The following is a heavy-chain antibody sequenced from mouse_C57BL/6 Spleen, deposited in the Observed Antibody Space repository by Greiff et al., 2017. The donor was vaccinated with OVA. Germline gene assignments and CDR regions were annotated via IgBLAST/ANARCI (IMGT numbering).Heavy chain of an antibody. Sequence: QVQLQQSGAELVKPGASVKMSCKASGYTFTSYWITWVKQRPGQGLEWIGDIYPGSGSTNYTEKFKGKATLTVDTSSSTAYMQLSSLTSEDSAVYYGAREGAQGTLYYFDDWGQGTTLTVSS. D-gene: IGHD3-2*02. CDR3: AREGAQGTLYYFDD. CDR1: GYTFTSYW. V-gene: IGHV1-55*01. CDR2: IYPGSGST. J-gene: IGHJ2*01.